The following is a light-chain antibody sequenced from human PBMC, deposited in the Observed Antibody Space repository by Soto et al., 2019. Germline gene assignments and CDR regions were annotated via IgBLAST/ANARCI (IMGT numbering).Light chain of an antibody. V-gene: IGLV2-14*03. CDR2: DVS. CDR1: SSDVGCYNY. J-gene: IGLJ1*01. CDR3: SSYASSSTPYV. Sequence: QSALTQPASVSGSPGQSITISCTGTSSDVGCYNYVSWYQQHPGKAPKLLIYDVSNRPSGVSNRFSGSKSGNTASLTVSGLQADDEADYYCSSYASSSTPYVFGTGTKLTVL.